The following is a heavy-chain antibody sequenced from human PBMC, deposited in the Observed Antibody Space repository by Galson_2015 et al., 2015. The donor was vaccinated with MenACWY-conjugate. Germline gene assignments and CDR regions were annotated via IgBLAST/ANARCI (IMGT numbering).Heavy chain of an antibody. V-gene: IGHV1-3*01. CDR3: ARLTGGRFDV. J-gene: IGHJ6*04. CDR1: GYTFTTYA. D-gene: IGHD7-27*01. CDR2: INADNGNT. Sequence: SVKVSCKASGYTFTTYAMHWVRQAPGQRLEWMGWINADNGNTKYSQKFQGRVTMTRNTSITTAYMELSSLNSEDTAVYFCARLTGGRFDVRGKGTTVIVSS.